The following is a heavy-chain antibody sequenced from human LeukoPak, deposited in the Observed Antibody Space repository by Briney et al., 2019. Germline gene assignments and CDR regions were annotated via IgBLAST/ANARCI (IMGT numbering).Heavy chain of an antibody. Sequence: SSETLSLTCSVSGYFISTDYYWGWIRQPPGKGLEWIGSIYHSGSTYYNPSLKSRVAISVDTSKNQFSLKLKSVTAADTALYFCTRGGPYYYGSGTYYGFDYWGQGTLVTVSS. V-gene: IGHV4-38-2*02. CDR1: GYFISTDYY. D-gene: IGHD3-10*01. CDR2: IYHSGST. J-gene: IGHJ4*02. CDR3: TRGGPYYYGSGTYYGFDY.